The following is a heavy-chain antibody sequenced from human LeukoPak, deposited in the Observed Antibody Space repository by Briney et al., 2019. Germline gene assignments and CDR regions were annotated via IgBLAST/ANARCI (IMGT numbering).Heavy chain of an antibody. CDR3: ARATNPDYGDYVFDY. J-gene: IGHJ4*02. Sequence: PSGTLSLTCTVSGGSISSYYWSWIRQPPGKGLEWIGYIYYSGSTNYNPSLKSRVTISVDTSKNQFSLKLSSVTAADTAVYYCARATNPDYGDYVFDYWGQGTLVTVSS. CDR1: GGSISSYY. V-gene: IGHV4-59*01. D-gene: IGHD4-17*01. CDR2: IYYSGST.